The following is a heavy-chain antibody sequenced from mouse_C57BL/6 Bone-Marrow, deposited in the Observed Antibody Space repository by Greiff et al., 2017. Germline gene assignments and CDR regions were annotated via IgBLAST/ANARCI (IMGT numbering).Heavy chain of an antibody. CDR2: INPYNGDT. V-gene: IGHV1-20*01. D-gene: IGHD1-1*01. CDR1: GYSFTGYF. CDR3: ARPLLFYGSSGYAMDY. J-gene: IGHJ4*01. Sequence: VQLQQSGPELVKPGDSVKISCKASGYSFTGYFMNWVMQSPGKSLEWIGRINPYNGDTFYNQKFKGKATLTVDKSSSTAHMELRSLTSEDSAVYYCARPLLFYGSSGYAMDYWGQGTSVTVSS.